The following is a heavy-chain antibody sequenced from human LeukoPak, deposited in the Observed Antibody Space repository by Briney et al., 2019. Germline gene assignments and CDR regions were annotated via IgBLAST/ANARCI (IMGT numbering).Heavy chain of an antibody. Sequence: GGSLRLSCAASGLTFSSYEMNWVRQAPGKGLEWVSYISSSGSTIYYADSVKGRFTISRDNAKNSLYLQMNSLRAEDTAVYYCARDNYYDSSGYPVNAFDIWGQGTMVTVSS. D-gene: IGHD3-22*01. CDR2: ISSSGSTI. CDR3: ARDNYYDSSGYPVNAFDI. J-gene: IGHJ3*02. CDR1: GLTFSSYE. V-gene: IGHV3-48*03.